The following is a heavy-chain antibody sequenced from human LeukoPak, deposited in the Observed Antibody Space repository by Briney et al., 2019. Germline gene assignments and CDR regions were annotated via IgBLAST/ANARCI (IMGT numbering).Heavy chain of an antibody. V-gene: IGHV3-23*01. D-gene: IGHD3-22*01. CDR3: AREWGSGYYSNNWFDP. J-gene: IGHJ5*02. Sequence: PGGSLRLSCAASGFTFSSYAMSWVRQAPGKGLEWVSAISGSGGSTYYADSVKGRFTISRDNSKNTLYLQMNSLRAEDTAVYYCAREWGSGYYSNNWFDPWGQGTLVTVSS. CDR2: ISGSGGST. CDR1: GFTFSSYA.